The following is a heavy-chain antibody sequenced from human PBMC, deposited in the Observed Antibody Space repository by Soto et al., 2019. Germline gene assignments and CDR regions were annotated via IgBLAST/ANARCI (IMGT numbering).Heavy chain of an antibody. CDR1: GGSVNDYH. CDR3: ATHRGDRFNWFFDL. V-gene: IGHV4-59*08. D-gene: IGHD2-21*01. Sequence: SETLSLTCTVSGGSVNDYHWTWVRQSPGKGLEWIGYFYFGETITYNPSLKSRVTISVGTSTNHLSLKVNSVTAADTAMYYCATHRGDRFNWFFDLWGRGILVTVSS. J-gene: IGHJ2*01. CDR2: FYFGETI.